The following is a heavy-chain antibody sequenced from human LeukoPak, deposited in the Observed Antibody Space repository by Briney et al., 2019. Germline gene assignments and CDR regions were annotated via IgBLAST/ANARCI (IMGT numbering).Heavy chain of an antibody. CDR2: ISGNGGST. Sequence: GGSLRLSCATSQFNFNKFGMTWVRQAPGKGLEWVSSISGNGGSTQYADSVQGRFAISRDNSKNTLYLQMNSLRAEDTAVYYCAKDKHYYDSSGLFDYWGQGTLVTVSS. CDR1: QFNFNKFG. J-gene: IGHJ4*02. CDR3: AKDKHYYDSSGLFDY. V-gene: IGHV3-23*01. D-gene: IGHD3-22*01.